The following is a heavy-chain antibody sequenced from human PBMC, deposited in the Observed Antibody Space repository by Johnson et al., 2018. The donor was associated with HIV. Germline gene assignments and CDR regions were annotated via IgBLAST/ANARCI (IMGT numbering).Heavy chain of an antibody. V-gene: IGHV3-20*04. CDR1: GFTFSSYW. D-gene: IGHD3-22*01. Sequence: VQLVESGGGLVQPGGSLRLSCAASGFTFSSYWMSWVRQAPGMGLEWVSGINWNGDTTGYDDSVKGRFTVSRDNGKNSLYLQMNSLRVEDTALYYCARSFDSSDYWKHAFDVWGQGTMVTVSS. J-gene: IGHJ3*01. CDR2: INWNGDTT. CDR3: ARSFDSSDYWKHAFDV.